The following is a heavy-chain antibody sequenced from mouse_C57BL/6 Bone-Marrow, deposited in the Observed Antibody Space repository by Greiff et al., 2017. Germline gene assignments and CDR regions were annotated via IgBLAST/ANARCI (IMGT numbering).Heavy chain of an antibody. J-gene: IGHJ2*01. CDR3: PSSGSSHF. Sequence: VQLQQSGAELVRPGASVKLSCTASGFNIKDDYMHWVKQRPEQGLEWIGWIDPENGDTEYASKFQGKATITADTSSNTAYLQLSSLTSEDTAVYYCPSSGSSHFWGQGTTLTVSS. CDR1: GFNIKDDY. V-gene: IGHV14-4*01. CDR2: IDPENGDT. D-gene: IGHD1-1*01.